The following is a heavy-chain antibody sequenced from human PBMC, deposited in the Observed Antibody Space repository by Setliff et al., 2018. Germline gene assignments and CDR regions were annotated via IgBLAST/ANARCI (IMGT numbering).Heavy chain of an antibody. CDR3: AKDDGSGTYYRKDYYYMDV. D-gene: IGHD3-10*01. CDR1: GFTFSSDP. J-gene: IGHJ6*03. Sequence: PGGSLRLSCAASGFTFSSDPMNWVRQAPGKGLEWVSAISGSGGSTYYADSVKGRFSISRDNSKSTLYLQMNSLRVEDTALYYCAKDDGSGTYYRKDYYYMDVWGKGTTVTVSS. V-gene: IGHV3-23*01. CDR2: ISGSGGST.